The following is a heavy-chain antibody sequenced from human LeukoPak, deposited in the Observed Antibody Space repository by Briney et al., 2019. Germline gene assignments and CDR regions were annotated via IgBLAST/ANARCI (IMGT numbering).Heavy chain of an antibody. CDR1: GFTFNDYY. V-gene: IGHV3-11*01. J-gene: IGHJ5*02. CDR2: INIGGTNT. CDR3: ATDGAGFDT. Sequence: KTGGSLRLSCAASGFTFNDYYMSWIRQAPGKGLEWLSYINIGGTNTHYADSVKGRFTISRDNAKKSLYLEMNNLRAEDTAVYYCATDGAGFDTWGQGALVTVSS.